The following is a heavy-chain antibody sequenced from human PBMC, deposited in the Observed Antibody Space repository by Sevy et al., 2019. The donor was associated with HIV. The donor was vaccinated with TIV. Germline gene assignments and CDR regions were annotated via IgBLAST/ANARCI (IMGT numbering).Heavy chain of an antibody. D-gene: IGHD5-18*01. V-gene: IGHV3-33*01. CDR2: TWSDGSNE. CDR1: GFSFSSHA. Sequence: GGSLRLSCSAFGFSFSSHAMHWVRQAPDKGLEWVAVTWSDGSNEDYANSVKGRITISRDSSKNTVFLQMNSLRVDDTAVYYCATEYNSGYDYWGQGTVVTVSS. J-gene: IGHJ4*02. CDR3: ATEYNSGYDY.